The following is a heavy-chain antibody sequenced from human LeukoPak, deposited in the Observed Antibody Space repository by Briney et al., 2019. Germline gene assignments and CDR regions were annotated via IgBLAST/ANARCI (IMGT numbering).Heavy chain of an antibody. CDR3: ARLLSGGFDY. CDR2: INHSGSA. V-gene: IGHV4-34*01. Sequence: SETLSLTCAVYGGSFSGYYWSWIRQPPGKGLEWIGEINHSGSANYNPSLKSRVTISVDTSKNQFSLKLSSVTAADTAVYYCARLLSGGFDYWGQGTLVTVSS. CDR1: GGSFSGYY. J-gene: IGHJ4*02.